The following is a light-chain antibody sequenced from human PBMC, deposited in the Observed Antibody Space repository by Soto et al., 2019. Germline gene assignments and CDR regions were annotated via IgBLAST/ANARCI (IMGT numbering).Light chain of an antibody. CDR2: DAS. CDR3: QQYDNLPIT. J-gene: IGKJ5*01. V-gene: IGKV1-33*01. CDR1: QDISNY. Sequence: DIQMTQSPCSLSASVGDRVTITCQASQDISNYLNWYQQQPGKAPKLLIYDASNLETGVPSRFSGSGSGTDFTFTISSLQPEDIATYYCQQYDNLPITFGQGTRLEIK.